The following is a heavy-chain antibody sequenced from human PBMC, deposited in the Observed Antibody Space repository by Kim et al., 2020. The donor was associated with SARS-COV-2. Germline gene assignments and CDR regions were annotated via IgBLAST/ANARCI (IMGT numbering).Heavy chain of an antibody. CDR3: ERGSAFDI. Sequence: SQTLSLTCVISGDSVSGDSGGWNWISQSPSRGLEWLGRTYYRSKRYIDYAVSVKSRITINPDTSKNQFSLPLNSVTPEDTAMYYCERGSAFDIWGQGTMVTDSS. J-gene: IGHJ3*02. CDR1: GDSVSGDSGG. V-gene: IGHV6-1*01. CDR2: TYYRSKRYI.